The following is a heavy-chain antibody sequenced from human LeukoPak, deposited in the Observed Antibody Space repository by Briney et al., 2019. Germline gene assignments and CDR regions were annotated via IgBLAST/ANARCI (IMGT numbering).Heavy chain of an antibody. J-gene: IGHJ5*02. Sequence: SETLSLTCTVSGASISTSTYYWAWIRQAPGKGLEWIASIHYSGTTYYKPSLKSRVTISVDTSKNQFSLRLSSVTAADTAVYYCARDQRLYSGYDFWFDPWGQGTLVKVSS. V-gene: IGHV4-39*07. CDR3: ARDQRLYSGYDFWFDP. CDR2: IHYSGTT. CDR1: GASISTSTYY. D-gene: IGHD5-12*01.